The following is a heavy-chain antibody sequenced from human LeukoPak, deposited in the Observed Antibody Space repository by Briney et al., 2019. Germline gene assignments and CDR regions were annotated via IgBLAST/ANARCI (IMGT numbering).Heavy chain of an antibody. V-gene: IGHV4-4*09. D-gene: IGHD6-13*01. CDR1: GSISGYY. CDR2: IYTSWST. CDR3: ARSAAAAGWDNWFDP. Sequence: PSETLSLTCTVSGSISGYYWSWIRQPPGTGLEWIGYIYTSWSTNYNPSHERRVHISVDTSKHQFSLDLSSVTGADAAVYYCARSAAAAGWDNWFDPWGQGTLVTVSS. J-gene: IGHJ5*02.